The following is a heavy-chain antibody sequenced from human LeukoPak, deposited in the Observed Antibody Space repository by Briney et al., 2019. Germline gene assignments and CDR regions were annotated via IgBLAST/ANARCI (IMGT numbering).Heavy chain of an antibody. J-gene: IGHJ4*02. V-gene: IGHV4-34*01. CDR3: ARHMVRGVTGKN. Sequence: SETLSLTRAVYGGSFSGYYWSWIRQPPGKGLEWIGEINHSGSTNYNPSLKSRVTISVDTSKNQFSLKLSSVTAADTAVYYCARHMVRGVTGKNWGQGTLVTVSS. D-gene: IGHD3-10*01. CDR1: GGSFSGYY. CDR2: INHSGST.